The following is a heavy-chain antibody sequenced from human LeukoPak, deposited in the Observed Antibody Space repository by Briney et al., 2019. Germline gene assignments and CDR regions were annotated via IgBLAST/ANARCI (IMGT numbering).Heavy chain of an antibody. CDR2: ISPDGGNT. J-gene: IGHJ4*02. V-gene: IGHV3-64D*06. CDR3: VPKGTEGY. CDR1: GFTFSSYA. Sequence: GGSLRLSCSASGFTFSSYAMHWVRQAPGKGLEYVSAISPDGGNTYYADSVKGRFSNPRDNSKNTLYLQMSSLRPEDTAVYYCVPKGTEGYWGQGTLVTVSS.